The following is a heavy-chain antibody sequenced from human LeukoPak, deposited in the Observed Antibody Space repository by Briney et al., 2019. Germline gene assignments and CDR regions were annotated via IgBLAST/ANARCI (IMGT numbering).Heavy chain of an antibody. CDR1: GGSISSYY. CDR2: IYTSGST. J-gene: IGHJ4*02. V-gene: IGHV4-4*07. CDR3: ARGPDCSSTSCRYPYFDY. Sequence: SSETLSLTCTVSGGSISSYYWSWIRQPAGKGLEWIGRIYTSGSTNYNPSLKSRVTMSVDTSKNQFSLKLSSVTAADTAVYYCARGPDCSSTSCRYPYFDYWGQGTLVTVSS. D-gene: IGHD2-2*01.